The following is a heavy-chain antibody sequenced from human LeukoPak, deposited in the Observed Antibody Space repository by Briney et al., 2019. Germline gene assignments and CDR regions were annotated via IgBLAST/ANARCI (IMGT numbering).Heavy chain of an antibody. J-gene: IGHJ4*02. CDR3: ARALGYCSSTSCYGGYYFDY. D-gene: IGHD2-2*01. Sequence: GGSLRLSCAASGFTFSSYDMHWVRQATGKGLEWVSAIGTAGDTYYPGSVKGRFTISRENAKNSLYLQMNSLRAGNTAVYYCARALGYCSSTSCYGGYYFDYWGQGTLVTVSS. CDR2: IGTAGDT. V-gene: IGHV3-13*01. CDR1: GFTFSSYD.